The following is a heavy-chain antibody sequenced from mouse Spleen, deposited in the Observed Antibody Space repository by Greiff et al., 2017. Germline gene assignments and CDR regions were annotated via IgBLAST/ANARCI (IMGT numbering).Heavy chain of an antibody. D-gene: IGHD2-1*01. V-gene: IGHV5-6-4*01. CDR2: ISSGGSYT. CDR1: GFTFRSYT. Sequence: EVNVVESGGGLVKPGGSLKLSCAASGFTFRSYTMSWVRQTPEKRLEWVATISSGGSYTYYPDRVQGRFTISRDNAKNTLYLQMSSLKSEDTAMYYCTRETDGNYVGAMDYWGQGTSVTVSA. CDR3: TRETDGNYVGAMDY. J-gene: IGHJ4*01.